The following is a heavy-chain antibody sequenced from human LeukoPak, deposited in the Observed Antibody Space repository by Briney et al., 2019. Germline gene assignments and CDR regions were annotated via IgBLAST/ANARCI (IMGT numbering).Heavy chain of an antibody. Sequence: GGSLRLSCAASGFTFINYAMSWVRKAPGKGLECGSGISGGAISTYYAGSVKGRFTISRDNSKNTLYLQMNSLRAEDTAIYYCAKDWATLVRGADYWGQGTLVTVSS. CDR3: AKDWATLVRGADY. CDR2: ISGGAIST. V-gene: IGHV3-23*01. D-gene: IGHD3-10*01. CDR1: GFTFINYA. J-gene: IGHJ4*02.